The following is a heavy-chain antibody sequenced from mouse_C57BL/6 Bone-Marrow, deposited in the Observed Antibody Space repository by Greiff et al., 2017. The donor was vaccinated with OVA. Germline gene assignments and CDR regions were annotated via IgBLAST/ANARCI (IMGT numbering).Heavy chain of an antibody. V-gene: IGHV1-64*01. D-gene: IGHD2-5*01. CDR1: GYTFTSYW. Sequence: VQLQQPGAELVKPGASVKLSCKASGYTFTSYWMHWVKQRPGQGLEWIGMIHPNSGSTNYNEKFKSKATLTVDKSSSTAYMQLSSLTSEDSAVYYCAEGPYYSNSAWFAYWGQGTLVTVSA. CDR2: IHPNSGST. CDR3: AEGPYYSNSAWFAY. J-gene: IGHJ3*01.